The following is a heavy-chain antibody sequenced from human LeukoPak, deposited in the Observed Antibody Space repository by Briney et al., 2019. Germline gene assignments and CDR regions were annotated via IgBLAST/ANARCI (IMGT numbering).Heavy chain of an antibody. D-gene: IGHD2-8*01. V-gene: IGHV1-46*01. J-gene: IGHJ5*02. CDR2: INLRGDAT. Sequence: APVKVSCKASGYSSTYVFTTYPIHWVRQAPGQGLEWLGMINLRGDATIYAQKFQGRVTMTSDSSTTTVYMELSSLKSEDTGLYYCARKWSSRDWFDPWGQGTLVTVSS. CDR1: GYSSTYVFTTYP. CDR3: ARKWSSRDWFDP.